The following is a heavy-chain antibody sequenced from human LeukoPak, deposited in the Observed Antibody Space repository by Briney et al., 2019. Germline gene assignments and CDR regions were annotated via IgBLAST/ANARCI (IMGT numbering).Heavy chain of an antibody. V-gene: IGHV3-30*04. Sequence: GRSLRLSCEASGFRLIKYAMHWVRQAPGRGLEWVAVISFDGKKGFYADSVKGRFTISRDNSKNALFLQMNSLQTDDTAIYYCARASMATINYYYFYMDAWGKGTTVTVSS. D-gene: IGHD5-24*01. CDR2: ISFDGKKG. CDR3: ARASMATINYYYFYMDA. J-gene: IGHJ6*03. CDR1: GFRLIKYA.